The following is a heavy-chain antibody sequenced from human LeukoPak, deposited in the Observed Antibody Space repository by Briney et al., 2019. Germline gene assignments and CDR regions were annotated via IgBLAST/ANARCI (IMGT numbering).Heavy chain of an antibody. D-gene: IGHD3-16*01. CDR3: ARDLGAFDY. J-gene: IGHJ4*02. CDR2: IYYSGSA. Sequence: PSETLSLTCTVSGGSISSSSYYWGWIRQPPGKGLEWIGSIYYSGSAYYNPSLKSRATISVDTSKNQFSLKLSSVTAADTAVYYCARDLGAFDYWGQGTLVTVSS. V-gene: IGHV4-39*07. CDR1: GGSISSSSYY.